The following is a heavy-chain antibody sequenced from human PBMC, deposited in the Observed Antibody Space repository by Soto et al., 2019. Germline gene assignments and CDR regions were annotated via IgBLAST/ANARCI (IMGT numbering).Heavy chain of an antibody. V-gene: IGHV1-18*01. CDR1: GYTLSNNYG. CDR3: ARDRQNYGSLDY. CDR2: INSYNGVT. D-gene: IGHD4-17*01. J-gene: IGHJ4*02. Sequence: QVQLVQSGAEVKNPGASVKVSCRASGYTLSNNYGISWVRQAPGQGLEWMGWINSYNGVTNNARKFQDRVTLTTDASTTTSYMQLRSLRSDDTAIYYCARDRQNYGSLDYWGQGTLVTVS.